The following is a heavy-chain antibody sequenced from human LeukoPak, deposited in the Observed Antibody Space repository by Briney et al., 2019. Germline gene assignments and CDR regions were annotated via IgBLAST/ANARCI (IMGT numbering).Heavy chain of an antibody. V-gene: IGHV3-7*01. CDR2: IKQDGTDK. CDR3: VRDIVRLG. J-gene: IGHJ4*02. Sequence: GGSLRLSCAASGFTFSSYWMTWVRQAPGKGLEWVASIKQDGTDKYYVDSVKGRFTVSRDNAKNSLYLQMNSLRAEDTAVYYCVRDIVRLGWGQGTLVTVSS. CDR1: GFTFSSYW. D-gene: IGHD2-15*01.